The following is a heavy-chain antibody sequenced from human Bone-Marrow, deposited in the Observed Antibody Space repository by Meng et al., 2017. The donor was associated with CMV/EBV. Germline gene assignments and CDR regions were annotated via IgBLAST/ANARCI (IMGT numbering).Heavy chain of an antibody. D-gene: IGHD3-9*01. CDR2: MNPNSGNT. J-gene: IGHJ3*02. V-gene: IGHV1-8*01. Sequence: ASVKVSCKASGYTFTSYDINWVRQATGQGLEWMGWMNPNSGNTGYAQKFQGRVTMTRNTSISTAYMELSSLRSEDTAVYYCARDGYDILTGHDAFDIWGQGTMVTVSS. CDR1: GYTFTSYD. CDR3: ARDGYDILTGHDAFDI.